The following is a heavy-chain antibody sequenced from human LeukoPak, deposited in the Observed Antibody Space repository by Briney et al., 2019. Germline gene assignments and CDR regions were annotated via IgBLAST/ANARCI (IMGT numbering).Heavy chain of an antibody. CDR3: ARDRGYSYGYEDY. CDR1: GYTFTAYY. V-gene: IGHV1-2*06. D-gene: IGHD5-18*01. CDR2: INPNSGGT. J-gene: IGHJ4*02. Sequence: GASVKVSCKASGYTFTAYYVHWVRQAPGQGLEWMGRINPNSGGTNYAQKFQGRVTMTRDTSISTAYMELSRLRSDDTAVYYCARDRGYSYGYEDYWGQGTLVTVSS.